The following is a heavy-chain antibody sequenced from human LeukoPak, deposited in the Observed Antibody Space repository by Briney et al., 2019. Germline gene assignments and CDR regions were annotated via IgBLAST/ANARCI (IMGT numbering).Heavy chain of an antibody. CDR2: MKPNSGNT. V-gene: IGHV1-8*01. Sequence: ASVKVSCKASGYTLTSYDINRVRQATGQGLEWMGWMKPNSGNTGYAQKFQGRVTMTRNTSISTAYMELSSLRSEDTAVYYCARGRRVRGVIIVYYFDYWGQGTLVTVSS. CDR1: GYTLTSYD. CDR3: ARGRRVRGVIIVYYFDY. J-gene: IGHJ4*02. D-gene: IGHD3-10*01.